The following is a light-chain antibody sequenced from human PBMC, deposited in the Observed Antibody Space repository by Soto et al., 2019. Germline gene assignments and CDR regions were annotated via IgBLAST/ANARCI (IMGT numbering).Light chain of an antibody. CDR2: GAS. V-gene: IGKV3-15*01. CDR1: QSVSSN. CDR3: QQSNNWPYT. Sequence: EIVMTQSPATLSVSPGERATLSCRASQSVSSNLAWYQQKPGQAPRLLFYGASTRATGIPARFSGSGSGTDFTLTISSLQSEDFAVYLCQQSNNWPYTFGQGTKLEIK. J-gene: IGKJ2*01.